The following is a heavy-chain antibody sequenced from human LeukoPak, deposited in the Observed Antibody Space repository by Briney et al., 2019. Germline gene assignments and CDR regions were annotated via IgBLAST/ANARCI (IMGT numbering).Heavy chain of an antibody. V-gene: IGHV3-48*03. CDR1: GFTFSSYE. Sequence: GGSLRLSCAASGFTFSSYEMNWVRQAPGKGLEWVSYISSSGSTIYYADSVKGRFTISRDNSKNKLYLQMNSLRAEDTAVYYCAREARNFVLPRQSYYFDYWGQGTLVTVSS. CDR3: AREARNFVLPRQSYYFDY. D-gene: IGHD1-14*01. CDR2: ISSSGSTI. J-gene: IGHJ4*02.